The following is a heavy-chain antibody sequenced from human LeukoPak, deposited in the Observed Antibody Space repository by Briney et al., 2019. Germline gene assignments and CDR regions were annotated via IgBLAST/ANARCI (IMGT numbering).Heavy chain of an antibody. CDR2: ISSSSSYI. CDR3: ARGGEYSSSAWGAFDY. J-gene: IGHJ4*02. D-gene: IGHD6-6*01. V-gene: IGHV3-21*01. CDR1: GFNFNTYT. Sequence: KPGGSLRLSCAASGFNFNTYTMNWVRQAPGKGLEWVSSISSSSSYIYYADSVKGRFTISRDNAKNSLYLQMNSLRAEDTAVYYCARGGEYSSSAWGAFDYWGQGTLVAVSS.